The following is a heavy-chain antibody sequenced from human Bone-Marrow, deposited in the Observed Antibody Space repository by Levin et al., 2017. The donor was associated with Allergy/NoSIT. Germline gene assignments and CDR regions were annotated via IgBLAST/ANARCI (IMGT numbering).Heavy chain of an antibody. CDR2: IKSKIDGGTT. CDR3: TTIEYDDRGYYQIDY. Sequence: GESLKISCAASGFAFDNAWVHWVRQAPGKGPEWVGRIKSKIDGGTTDYAAPVRGRFIISRQDSRNTLYLQMNSLKTEDTAVYYCTTIEYDDRGYYQIDYWGQGSLVTVSS. D-gene: IGHD3-22*01. J-gene: IGHJ4*02. V-gene: IGHV3-15*07. CDR1: GFAFDNAW.